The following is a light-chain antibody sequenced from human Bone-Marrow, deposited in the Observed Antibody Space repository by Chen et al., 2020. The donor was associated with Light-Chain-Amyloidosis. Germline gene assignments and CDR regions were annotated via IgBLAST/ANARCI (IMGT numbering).Light chain of an antibody. CDR2: EVT. Sequence: QSALTQPASVSGSPGQSITISCTGTSSDVGGDNHVSWYQQHPDKAPKLMIYEVTKRPSWVPDGFSGSKSDNTASLTISGLQTEDEADYFCSSYTITNTLVFGSGTRVTVL. CDR3: SSYTITNTLV. J-gene: IGLJ1*01. CDR1: SSDVGGDNH. V-gene: IGLV2-14*01.